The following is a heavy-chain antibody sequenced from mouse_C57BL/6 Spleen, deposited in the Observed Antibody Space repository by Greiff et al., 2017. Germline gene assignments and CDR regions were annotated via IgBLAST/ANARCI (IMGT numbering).Heavy chain of an antibody. CDR3: TTPFPTAGFAY. V-gene: IGHV1-15*01. D-gene: IGHD1-2*01. CDR2: IDPETGGT. Sequence: QVQLQQSGAELVRPGASVTLSCKASGYTFTDYEMHWVKQTPVHGLEWIGAIDPETGGTAYNQKFKGKAILTADKSSSTAYMELRSLTSEDSAVYYCTTPFPTAGFAYWGQGTLVTVSA. J-gene: IGHJ3*01. CDR1: GYTFTDYE.